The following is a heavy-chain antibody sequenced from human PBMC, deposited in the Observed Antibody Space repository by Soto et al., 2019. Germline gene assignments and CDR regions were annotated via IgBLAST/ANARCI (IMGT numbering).Heavy chain of an antibody. CDR1: GFTFSTYT. CDR2: ISYDRINK. D-gene: IGHD6-19*01. CDR3: AKAARGYTSGWYEYYFDY. Sequence: QVQLVESGGGVVQPGRSLRLSCAASGFTFSTYTMHWVRQAPGKGLEWVADISYDRINKYFADSVKGRFTISRDNSKNTLYLQMNSLRADDTAVYYCAKAARGYTSGWYEYYFDYWGQGTLVTVSS. V-gene: IGHV3-30-3*01. J-gene: IGHJ4*02.